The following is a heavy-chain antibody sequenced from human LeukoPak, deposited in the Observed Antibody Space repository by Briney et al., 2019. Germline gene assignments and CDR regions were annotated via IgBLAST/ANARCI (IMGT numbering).Heavy chain of an antibody. CDR1: GGSISSSSYY. D-gene: IGHD3-3*01. CDR2: IFYTGGT. CDR3: ARRQLHYDFWSGDDWYFDL. Sequence: SETLSLTCTVSGGSISSSSYYWGWIRQPPGKGLEWIGNIFYTGGTYYNPSLKSRVTMPKGTSRNHFSLELSSVTAADTAVYYCARRQLHYDFWSGDDWYFDLWGRGTLVTVS. V-gene: IGHV4-39*02. J-gene: IGHJ2*01.